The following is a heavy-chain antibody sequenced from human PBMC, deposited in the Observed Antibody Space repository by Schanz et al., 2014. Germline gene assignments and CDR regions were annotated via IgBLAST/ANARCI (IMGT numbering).Heavy chain of an antibody. J-gene: IGHJ5*02. D-gene: IGHD4-17*01. CDR2: ITWDGGIT. V-gene: IGHV3-43*01. Sequence: VQLVESGGVVVQPGGSLRLSCAASGFTFDDYTMHWVRQAPGKGLEWVSLITWDGGITYYADSLKGRFTISRDNSKTSMSLQMNSLRPEATALYYCAKGAVEMSTGRGGSWGQGTLVTVSS. CDR1: GFTFDDYT. CDR3: AKGAVEMSTGRGGS.